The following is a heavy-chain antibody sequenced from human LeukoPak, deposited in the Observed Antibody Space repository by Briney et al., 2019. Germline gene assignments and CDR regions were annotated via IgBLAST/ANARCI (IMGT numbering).Heavy chain of an antibody. J-gene: IGHJ3*02. CDR1: GFTFSSYA. Sequence: GGSLRLSCAASGFTFSSYAMHWVRQAPGKGLEWVAVISYDGSNKYYADSVKGRFTISRDNSKNTLYLQMNSLRAEDTAVYYCARGYGYSYGSDAFDIWGQGTMVTVSS. CDR3: ARGYGYSYGSDAFDI. D-gene: IGHD5-18*01. CDR2: ISYDGSNK. V-gene: IGHV3-30*04.